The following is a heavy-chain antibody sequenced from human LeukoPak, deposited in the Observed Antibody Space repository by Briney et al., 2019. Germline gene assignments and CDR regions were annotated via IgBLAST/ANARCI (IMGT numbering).Heavy chain of an antibody. D-gene: IGHD6-19*01. CDR3: AREATGGWYSLYYFDY. J-gene: IGHJ4*02. CDR2: ISAYNGNT. V-gene: IGHV1-18*01. CDR1: GYTFTSYG. Sequence: GASVKVSCKASGYTFTSYGISWVRQAPGQGLEWMGWISAYNGNTNYAQKLQGRVTMTTDTSTSTAYMELRSLRSDDTAVYYCAREATGGWYSLYYFDYWGQGTLVTVSS.